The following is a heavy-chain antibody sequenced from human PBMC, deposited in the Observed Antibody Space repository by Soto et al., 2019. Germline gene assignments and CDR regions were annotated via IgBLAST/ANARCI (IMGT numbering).Heavy chain of an antibody. CDR3: AREPTHGYYYYYGMDV. J-gene: IGHJ6*02. CDR2: ISYDGSNK. V-gene: IGHV3-30-3*01. Sequence: QVQLVESGGGVVQPGRSLRLSCAASGFTFSSYAMHWVRQAPGKGLEWVAVISYDGSNKYYADSVKGRFTISRDNTKKPLYPQMNSLRAEDTAVYYCAREPTHGYYYYYGMDVWGQGTTVTVSS. CDR1: GFTFSSYA.